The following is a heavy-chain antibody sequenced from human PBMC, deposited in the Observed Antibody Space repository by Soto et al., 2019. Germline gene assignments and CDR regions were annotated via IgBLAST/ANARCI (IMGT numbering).Heavy chain of an antibody. CDR3: ARDCSGGSCYPGMDV. CDR1: GFTFSSYG. J-gene: IGHJ6*02. Sequence: GGSLRLSCAASGFTFSSYGMHWVCQAPGKRLEWLSSISSSGYIFSTDSVRGRFTISRDNAKNSVYLQINSLRAEDTAVYFCARDCSGGSCYPGMDVWGQGTTVTVSS. D-gene: IGHD2-15*01. V-gene: IGHV3-21*01. CDR2: ISSSGYI.